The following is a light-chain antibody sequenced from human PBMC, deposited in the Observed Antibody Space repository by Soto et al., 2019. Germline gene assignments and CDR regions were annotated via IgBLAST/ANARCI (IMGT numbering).Light chain of an antibody. CDR1: SSDVGGYNY. Sequence: QSVLTQPRSVSGSPGQSVTISCTGTSSDVGGYNYVSWYQQHPGKAPKLMIYDVSKRPSGVPDRFSGSKSGNTASLTISGLQAEDEADYYCCSYAGSYTLLYGVFGGGTKLTVL. CDR2: DVS. J-gene: IGLJ3*02. V-gene: IGLV2-11*01. CDR3: CSYAGSYTLLYGV.